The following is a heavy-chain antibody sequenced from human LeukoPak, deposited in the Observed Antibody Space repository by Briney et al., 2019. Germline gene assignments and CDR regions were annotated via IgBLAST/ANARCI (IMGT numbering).Heavy chain of an antibody. CDR3: AKSHGNGGSCYGGKKKTQLGPPWFDP. CDR1: GGSFSAYY. J-gene: IGHJ5*02. CDR2: INHSGST. V-gene: IGHV4-34*01. D-gene: IGHD2-15*01. Sequence: SETLSLTCAVYGGSFSAYYWSWIRQPPGKGLEWIGEINHSGSTNYNPSLKSRVTISVDTSKNQFSLKLSSVTAADTAVYYWAKSHGNGGSCYGGKKKTQLGPPWFDPWGQGTLVTVSS.